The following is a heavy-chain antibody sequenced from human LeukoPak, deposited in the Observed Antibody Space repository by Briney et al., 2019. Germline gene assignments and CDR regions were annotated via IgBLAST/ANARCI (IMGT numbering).Heavy chain of an antibody. Sequence: KASETLSLTCTVSGGSISSYYWSWIRQPPGKGLEWIGYIYYSGSTNYNPSLKSRVTISVDTSKNQFSLKLSSVTAADTAVYYCARKADGDYLQSAFDIWGQGTMVTVSS. CDR3: ARKADGDYLQSAFDI. CDR1: GGSISSYY. CDR2: IYYSGST. J-gene: IGHJ3*02. V-gene: IGHV4-59*08. D-gene: IGHD4-17*01.